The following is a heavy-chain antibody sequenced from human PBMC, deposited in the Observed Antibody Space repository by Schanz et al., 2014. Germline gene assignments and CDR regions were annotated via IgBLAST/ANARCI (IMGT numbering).Heavy chain of an antibody. CDR1: GFRFDDYA. CDR2: ISSGGRNI. Sequence: EVQLVESGGGLVQPGRSLRLSCVASGFRFDDYAMHWVRQAPGKGLEWVSSISSGGRNISYADSLKGRFTISRDNAKNSLYLQMNSLTAEDTAVYYCARGVRIDYWGQGTLXTVSS. V-gene: IGHV3-48*03. J-gene: IGHJ4*02. D-gene: IGHD3-3*01. CDR3: ARGVRIDY.